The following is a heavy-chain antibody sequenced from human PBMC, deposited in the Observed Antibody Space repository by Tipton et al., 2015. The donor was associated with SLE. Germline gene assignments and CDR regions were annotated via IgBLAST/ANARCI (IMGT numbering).Heavy chain of an antibody. Sequence: TLSLTCTVSGASISTYYWSWIRQPPGKGLEWIGSIYYSGSTYYNPSLKSRVTISVDTSKNQFTLKLNSVTAADTAMYYCAREGGYHPYSFDYWGQGTLVTASS. CDR3: AREGGYHPYSFDY. J-gene: IGHJ4*02. D-gene: IGHD5-12*01. CDR2: IYYSGST. CDR1: GASISTYY. V-gene: IGHV4-59*12.